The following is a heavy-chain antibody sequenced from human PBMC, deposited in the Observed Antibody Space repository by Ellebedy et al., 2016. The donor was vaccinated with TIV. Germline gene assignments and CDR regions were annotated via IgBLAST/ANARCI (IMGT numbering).Heavy chain of an antibody. CDR1: GFTFSSYW. CDR2: INSDGSDT. J-gene: IGHJ6*02. Sequence: GESLKISCAASGFTFSSYWMYWVRQAPGKGPVWVSRINSDGSDTDYADSVKGRFTISRDNAKNTLSLQMNSLSAEDTAIYYCARDFYLDVWGQGTTVTVSS. V-gene: IGHV3-74*01. D-gene: IGHD2/OR15-2a*01. CDR3: ARDFYLDV.